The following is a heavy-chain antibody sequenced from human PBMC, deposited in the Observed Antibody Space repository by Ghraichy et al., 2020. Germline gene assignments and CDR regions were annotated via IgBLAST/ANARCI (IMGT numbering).Heavy chain of an antibody. CDR1: GFTFSNYA. CDR3: AKRDRSGSHLVTLDY. D-gene: IGHD2-21*02. Sequence: GGSLRLSCAASGFTFSNYAMNWVRQAPGKGLEWVSTIGGSGSSTYYADSVKGRFTISRDNSQFTLFLQMNSLRAEDTAIYYCAKRDRSGSHLVTLDYWGQGNLVTVSS. V-gene: IGHV3-23*01. CDR2: IGGSGSST. J-gene: IGHJ4*02.